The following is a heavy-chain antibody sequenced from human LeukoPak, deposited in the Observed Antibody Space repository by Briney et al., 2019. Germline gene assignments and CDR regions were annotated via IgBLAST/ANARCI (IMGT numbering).Heavy chain of an antibody. CDR3: ASGIAAAGRFDY. Sequence: GGSLRLSCAASGFTFSSYGMHWVRQAPGKGLEWVSSISSSSSYIYYADSVKGRFTISRDNAKNSLYLQMNSLRAEDTAVYYCASGIAAAGRFDYWGQGTLVTVSS. V-gene: IGHV3-21*01. CDR2: ISSSSSYI. CDR1: GFTFSSYG. D-gene: IGHD6-13*01. J-gene: IGHJ4*02.